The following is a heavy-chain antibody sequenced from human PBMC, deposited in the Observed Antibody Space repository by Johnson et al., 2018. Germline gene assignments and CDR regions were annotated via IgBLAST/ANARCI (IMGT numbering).Heavy chain of an antibody. CDR1: RFTFSTYP. Sequence: QVQLVESGGGVVQPGRSLRLFCAASRFTFSTYPMYWVRQAPGKGLEWVAVISYDGGNKYYADSVKGRFTISRDNAKNTLYLKMNSLRAEDTAVYYCAGGGITMIMSHFQDWGQGTLVTVSS. V-gene: IGHV3-30-3*01. D-gene: IGHD3-22*01. CDR2: ISYDGGNK. J-gene: IGHJ1*01. CDR3: AGGGITMIMSHFQD.